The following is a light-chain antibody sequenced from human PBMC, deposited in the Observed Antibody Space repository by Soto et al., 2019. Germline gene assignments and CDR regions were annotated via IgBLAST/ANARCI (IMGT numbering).Light chain of an antibody. CDR1: SSNIGNFY. J-gene: IGLJ2*01. CDR2: DSN. V-gene: IGLV1-51*01. Sequence: QSVLTQPPSVSAAPGQKVTISCSGSSSNIGNFYVSWYQHLPGTAPKLLIYDSNKRPSGIPDRFSGSKSGTSATLGITGLQTGDEADYYCSSYAGSNNFDVVFGGGTKLTVL. CDR3: SSYAGSNNFDVV.